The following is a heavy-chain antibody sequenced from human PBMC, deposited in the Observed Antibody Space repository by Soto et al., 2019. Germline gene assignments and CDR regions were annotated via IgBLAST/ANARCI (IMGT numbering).Heavy chain of an antibody. J-gene: IGHJ6*02. D-gene: IGHD5-18*01. CDR3: ARDSLSYGPYYYYYGMDV. Sequence: ASVMVSGKASEGTLSSYALSWLRQSPVQGLEWLGGIIPIFGTANYAQKFQGRVTITADKSTSTAYMELSSLRSEDTAVYYCARDSLSYGPYYYYYGMDVWGQGTTVTVAS. CDR2: IIPIFGTA. V-gene: IGHV1-69*06. CDR1: EGTLSSYA.